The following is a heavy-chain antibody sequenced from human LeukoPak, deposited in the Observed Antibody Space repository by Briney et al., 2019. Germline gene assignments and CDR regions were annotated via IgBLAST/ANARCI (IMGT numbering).Heavy chain of an antibody. CDR1: GYSFTTYR. D-gene: IGHD5-18*01. CDR3: ARHVLYSYGPQWWFDP. Sequence: RGESLKISCKASGYSFTTYRISWVRHMPGRGLEWMGWIDASDSYTNYSPSFQGHVTISADKSSSTAYLQWSSLKASDTAIYYCARHVLYSYGPQWWFDPWGQGTLVTVSS. V-gene: IGHV5-10-1*01. CDR2: IDASDSYT. J-gene: IGHJ5*02.